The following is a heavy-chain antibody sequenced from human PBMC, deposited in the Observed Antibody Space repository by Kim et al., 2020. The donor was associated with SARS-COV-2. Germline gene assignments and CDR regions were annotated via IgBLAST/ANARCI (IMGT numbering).Heavy chain of an antibody. Sequence: DSVKGRFTIARDNSKTRLYLQMNSLGAEDTAVYYCARDYDDYSNYYYGMAGWGQGTTVTVAS. J-gene: IGHJ6*02. V-gene: IGHV3-30*13. CDR3: ARDYDDYSNYYYGMAG. D-gene: IGHD4-4*01.